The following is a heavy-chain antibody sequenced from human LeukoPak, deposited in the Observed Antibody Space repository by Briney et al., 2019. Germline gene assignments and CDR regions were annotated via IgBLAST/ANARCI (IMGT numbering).Heavy chain of an antibody. CDR2: IYNSGST. J-gene: IGHJ6*02. CDR3: ARDSSSYGVYFYGMDV. V-gene: IGHV4-59*01. CDR1: GGSISTYY. D-gene: IGHD4/OR15-4a*01. Sequence: PSETLSLTCTVSGGSISTYYWSWIRQPPGKGLEWIGYIYNSGSTNYNPSLKSRVTISVDTSKNQFSLKLSSVTAADTAVYCCARDSSSYGVYFYGMDVWGQGTTVTVSS.